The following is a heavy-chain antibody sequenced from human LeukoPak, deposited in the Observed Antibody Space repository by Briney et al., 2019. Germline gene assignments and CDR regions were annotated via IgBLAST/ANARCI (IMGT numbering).Heavy chain of an antibody. J-gene: IGHJ4*02. CDR3: AKDVIVVVPAATFDY. CDR1: GFTFSSYA. Sequence: GGSLRLPCAASGFTFSSYAMSWVRQAPGKGLEWVSAISGSGGSTYYADSVKGRFTISRDNSKNTLCLQMNSLRAKDTAVYYCAKDVIVVVPAATFDYWGQGTLVTVSS. CDR2: ISGSGGST. D-gene: IGHD2-2*01. V-gene: IGHV3-23*01.